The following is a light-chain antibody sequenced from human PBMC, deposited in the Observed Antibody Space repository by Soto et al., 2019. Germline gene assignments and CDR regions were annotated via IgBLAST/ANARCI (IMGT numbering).Light chain of an antibody. J-gene: IGKJ1*01. CDR3: QQYYSYPLT. CDR2: AAS. Sequence: AIRMTQSPSSFSASTGDRVTITCRASQGISSYLAWYQQKPGKAPKLLIYAASTLQSGVPSRFSGSGSGTDLTLTLSCLQSEDSATYYCQQYYSYPLTFGQGTKVEIK. CDR1: QGISSY. V-gene: IGKV1-8*01.